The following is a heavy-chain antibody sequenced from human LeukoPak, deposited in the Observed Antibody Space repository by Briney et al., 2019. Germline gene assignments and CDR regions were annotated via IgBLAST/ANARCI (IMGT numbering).Heavy chain of an antibody. J-gene: IGHJ4*02. D-gene: IGHD5-18*01. CDR3: ARGQLSPAVDY. V-gene: IGHV3-53*04. CDR1: GFTFSSNY. Sequence: GGSLRFSCAASGFTFSSNYMSWVRQAPGKGLEWVAVIYSGGSTYYADSVKRRFPVSRHNPKKTLSLQMNSLRAEDTSLYYCARGQLSPAVDYWGQGPLVPVSS. CDR2: IYSGGST.